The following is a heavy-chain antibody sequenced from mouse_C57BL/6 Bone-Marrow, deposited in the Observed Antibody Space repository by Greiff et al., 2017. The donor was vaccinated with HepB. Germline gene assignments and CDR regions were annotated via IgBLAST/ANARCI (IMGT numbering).Heavy chain of an antibody. CDR1: GYTFTSYW. CDR2: IHPNSGRT. J-gene: IGHJ4*01. CDR3: ARDGYYYAMDY. D-gene: IGHD2-3*01. V-gene: IGHV1-64*01. Sequence: QVQLQQPGAELVKPGASVKLSCKASGYTFTSYWMHWVKQRPGQGLEWIGMIHPNSGRTNYNEKFKSKATLTVDKSSSTAYMQLSSLTSADSAVYYCARDGYYYAMDYWGQGTSVTVSS.